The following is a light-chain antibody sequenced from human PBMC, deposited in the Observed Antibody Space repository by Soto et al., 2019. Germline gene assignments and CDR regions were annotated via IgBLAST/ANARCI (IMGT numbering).Light chain of an antibody. J-gene: IGKJ1*01. CDR2: AAS. CDR3: QQTYSTPGWT. V-gene: IGKV1-39*01. CDR1: QTITSD. Sequence: DLHLTQSPSSLSASVGDRVTISCRAGQTITSDFNWYQQRPGKAHKLLIYAASNLQSGVPSRFSGSGSGTDFTFIISSLQPEDSATYYCQQTYSTPGWTFGQGTKVDIK.